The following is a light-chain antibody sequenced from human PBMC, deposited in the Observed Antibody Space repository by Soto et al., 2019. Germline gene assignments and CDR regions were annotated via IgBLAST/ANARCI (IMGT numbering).Light chain of an antibody. CDR1: TSNIGSNI. V-gene: IGLV1-44*01. J-gene: IGLJ3*02. Sequence: QSVLTQPPSASGTPGQRISSSCSGRTSNIGSNIVAWYQHLPGTAPKLLIYNNNQRPSGVPDRFFGSKSGSSASLAISGLQPDDESLYYCAAWDDTLNGLVFGGGTKLTVL. CDR3: AAWDDTLNGLV. CDR2: NNN.